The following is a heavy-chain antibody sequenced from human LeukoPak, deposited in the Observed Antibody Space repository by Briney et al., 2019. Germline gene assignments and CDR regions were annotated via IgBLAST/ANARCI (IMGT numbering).Heavy chain of an antibody. J-gene: IGHJ4*02. Sequence: SETLSLTCXVXXXXXXNHYWSWIRQPPGRGLEWIGFIYATGRTDYNPSFTSRATVSVDMSRYQFSLDLTSVTAADTAMYYCARYFEVAGRWYLDYWGQGTLVTVSS. V-gene: IGHV4-4*08. CDR1: XXXXXNHY. CDR2: IYATGRT. CDR3: ARYFEVAGRWYLDY. D-gene: IGHD2-15*01.